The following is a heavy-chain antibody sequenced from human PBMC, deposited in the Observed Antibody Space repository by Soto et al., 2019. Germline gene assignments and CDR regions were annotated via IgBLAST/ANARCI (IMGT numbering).Heavy chain of an antibody. CDR3: ARVVYEWPGVVDY. D-gene: IGHD3-3*01. Sequence: QVQLQESGPGLVKPSETLSLTCTVSGGSVSSGSYYWRWIRQPPGKGLEWIGYIYYSGSTNYNPSLKSRVTISVDTSKNQFSLKLSSVTAADTAVYYCARVVYEWPGVVDYWGQGTLVTVSS. CDR1: GGSVSSGSYY. V-gene: IGHV4-61*01. CDR2: IYYSGST. J-gene: IGHJ4*02.